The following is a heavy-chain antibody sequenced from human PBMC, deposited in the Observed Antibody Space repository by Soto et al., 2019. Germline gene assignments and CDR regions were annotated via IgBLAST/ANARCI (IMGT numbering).Heavy chain of an antibody. CDR1: GYTFTSYG. Sequence: ASVKVSCKASGYTFTSYGISWVRQAPGQGLEWMGWISAYNGNTNYAQKLQGRVTMTTDTSTSTAYMELRSLRSDDTAVYYCARILYDILTGYGMDLWGQGTTVTVSS. V-gene: IGHV1-18*01. CDR3: ARILYDILTGYGMDL. D-gene: IGHD3-9*01. J-gene: IGHJ6*02. CDR2: ISAYNGNT.